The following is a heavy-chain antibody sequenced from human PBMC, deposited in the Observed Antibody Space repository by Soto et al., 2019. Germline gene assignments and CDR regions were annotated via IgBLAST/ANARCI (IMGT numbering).Heavy chain of an antibody. CDR3: ARDQRYYGSGYYYSDS. D-gene: IGHD3-10*01. J-gene: IGHJ1*01. V-gene: IGHV1-18*04. Sequence: GASVKVSYKASGYTFISYGISWVRQAPGQGLEWVGWMSAFTGKADYAQIFQDRVTMTTDTSTSTAYMELRSLRSDDTAVYYCARDQRYYGSGYYYSDSWGQGTLVTVSS. CDR1: GYTFISYG. CDR2: MSAFTGKA.